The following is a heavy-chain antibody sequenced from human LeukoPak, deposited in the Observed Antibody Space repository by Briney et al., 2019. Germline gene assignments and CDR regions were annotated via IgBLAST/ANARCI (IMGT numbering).Heavy chain of an antibody. Sequence: GGSLTLSCAASGFTFNSYAMNWVRQAPGKGLEWVSSISGSGSHTYYADSVQGRFTVSRDNSKNTLYLQMNSLRAEDTAVYYCAKDLYYYDSSGYYYWGQGTLVTVSS. D-gene: IGHD3-22*01. V-gene: IGHV3-23*01. CDR3: AKDLYYYDSSGYYY. CDR1: GFTFNSYA. CDR2: ISGSGSHT. J-gene: IGHJ4*02.